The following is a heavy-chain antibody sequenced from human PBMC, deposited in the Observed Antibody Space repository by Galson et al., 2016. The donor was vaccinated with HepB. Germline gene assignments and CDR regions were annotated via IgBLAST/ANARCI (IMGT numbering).Heavy chain of an antibody. Sequence: SVKVSCKASGDTFSDYAISWVRQGPGQGLDWMGGITPIFRTTKYAQQFQGRVTITADESTSTVYMELSNLRSDDTAVYYCARTNWNYLYLDYWGQGTRLTVSS. CDR1: GDTFSDYA. CDR3: ARTNWNYLYLDY. CDR2: ITPIFRTT. V-gene: IGHV1-69*13. J-gene: IGHJ4*02. D-gene: IGHD1-7*01.